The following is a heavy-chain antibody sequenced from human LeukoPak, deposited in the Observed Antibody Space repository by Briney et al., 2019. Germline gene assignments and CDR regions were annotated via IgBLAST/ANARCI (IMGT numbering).Heavy chain of an antibody. CDR1: GGSFSGYY. V-gene: IGHV4-34*01. CDR2: INHSGST. J-gene: IGHJ6*03. Sequence: PSETLSLTCAVYGGSFSGYYWSWIRQPPGKGLEGIGEINHSGSTNYNPSLKSRVTISVDTSKNQFSLKLSSVTAADTAVYYCARGTLGYSGYDRYYYYYYMDVWGKGTTVTVSS. CDR3: ARGTLGYSGYDRYYYYYYMDV. D-gene: IGHD5-12*01.